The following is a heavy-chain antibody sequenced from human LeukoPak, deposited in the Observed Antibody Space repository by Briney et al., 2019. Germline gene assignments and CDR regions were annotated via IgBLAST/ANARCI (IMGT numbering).Heavy chain of an antibody. V-gene: IGHV1-2*06. Sequence: ASVKVSCKTSGYNFTDHHVHWVRQAPGQGLEWMGRIYPKSGDTDYPQKFQIRATMTRDTSITTAYMELTSLRSDDTAVYYCVSHYGPGPVWGQGTLVTVS. CDR3: VSHYGPGPV. CDR1: GYNFTDHH. CDR2: IYPKSGDT. D-gene: IGHD3-10*01. J-gene: IGHJ4*02.